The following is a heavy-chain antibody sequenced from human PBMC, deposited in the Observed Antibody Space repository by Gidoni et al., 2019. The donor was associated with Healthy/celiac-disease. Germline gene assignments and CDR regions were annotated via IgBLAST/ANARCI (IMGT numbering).Heavy chain of an antibody. CDR1: GGSISSSSYY. J-gene: IGHJ3*02. CDR3: ARLAPGGSMVRGVNYAFDI. V-gene: IGHV4-39*01. Sequence: QLQLQESGPGLVKPSETLSLTCTVSGGSISSSSYYWGWIRQPPGKGLEWIGSIYYSGSTYYNPSLKSRVTISVDTSKNQFSLKLSSVTAADTAVYYCARLAPGGSMVRGVNYAFDIWGQGTMVTVSS. CDR2: IYYSGST. D-gene: IGHD3-10*01.